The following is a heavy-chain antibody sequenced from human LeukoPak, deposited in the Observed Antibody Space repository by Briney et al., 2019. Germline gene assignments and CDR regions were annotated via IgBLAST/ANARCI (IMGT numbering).Heavy chain of an antibody. CDR2: IRNDGKTQ. D-gene: IGHD2-2*01. CDR1: GFTFKSYG. J-gene: IGHJ2*01. CDR3: ARLYATSWGFFDP. Sequence: GGSLRLSCAASGFTFKSYGLHWVRRAPGKGLEWVAFIRNDGKTQYYADSVKGRFTISRDNSRNTMFLQMNSLRPEDTAVYYCARLYATSWGFFDPWGRGTLVTVSP. V-gene: IGHV3-30*02.